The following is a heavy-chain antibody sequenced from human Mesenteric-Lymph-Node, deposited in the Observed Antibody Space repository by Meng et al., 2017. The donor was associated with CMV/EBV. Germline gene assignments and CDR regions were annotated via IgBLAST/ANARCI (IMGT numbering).Heavy chain of an antibody. CDR1: GNTFTIYY. CDR2: INPSGGST. D-gene: IGHD3-3*01. J-gene: IGHJ6*02. Sequence: ASVKVSCKASGNTFTIYYMHWVRQAPGQGLEWMGIINPSGGSTTYAQKFQGRVTMTRDTSTSTVYMELSRLRSDDTPVYYCARDTGIFGVYGMDVWGQGTTVTVSS. V-gene: IGHV1-46*01. CDR3: ARDTGIFGVYGMDV.